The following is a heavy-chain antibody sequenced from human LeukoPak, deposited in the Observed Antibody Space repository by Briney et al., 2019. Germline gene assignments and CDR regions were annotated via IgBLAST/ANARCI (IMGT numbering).Heavy chain of an antibody. CDR3: ARCIAVAGTNWFDP. J-gene: IGHJ5*02. D-gene: IGHD6-19*01. CDR1: GGSISSYY. CDR2: IYYSGST. Sequence: SETLSLTCTVSGGSISSYYWSWIRQPPGKGLEWIGYIYYSGSTNYNPSLKSRVTISVDTSKNQFSLKLSSVTAADTAVYYCARCIAVAGTNWFDPWGQGTLVTVSS. V-gene: IGHV4-59*01.